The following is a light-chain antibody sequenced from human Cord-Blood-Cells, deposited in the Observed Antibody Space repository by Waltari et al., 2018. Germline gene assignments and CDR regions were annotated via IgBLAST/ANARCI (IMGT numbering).Light chain of an antibody. CDR2: DVS. Sequence: QSALTQPASVSGSPGQSITISCTGTSSDVGGYNYVSWYQQHPGKAPKLMIYDVSNLPSGVSYRFSGSKSGNAASLTISGLQAEDEADYYCSSYTSSSTWVFGGGTKLTVL. V-gene: IGLV2-14*03. CDR3: SSYTSSSTWV. CDR1: SSDVGGYNY. J-gene: IGLJ3*02.